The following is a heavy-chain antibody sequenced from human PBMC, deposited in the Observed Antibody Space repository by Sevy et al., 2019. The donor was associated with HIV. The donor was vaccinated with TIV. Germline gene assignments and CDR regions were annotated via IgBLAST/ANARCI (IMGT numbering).Heavy chain of an antibody. Sequence: GESLKISCKGSGYSFTSYWIGWVRQMPGKGLEWMGIIYPGDSDTRYSPPFQGQVTISADKSIGTAYRQWSSLKASDTAMYYCARRTRGYSGYGEDAFDIWGQGTMVTVSS. CDR3: ARRTRGYSGYGEDAFDI. D-gene: IGHD5-12*01. V-gene: IGHV5-51*01. CDR2: IYPGDSDT. CDR1: GYSFTSYW. J-gene: IGHJ3*02.